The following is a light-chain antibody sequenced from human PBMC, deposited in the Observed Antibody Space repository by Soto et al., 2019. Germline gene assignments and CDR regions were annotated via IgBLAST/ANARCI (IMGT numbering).Light chain of an antibody. CDR1: STDVGAYNY. Sequence: QSALTQPGSVSGSPGQSVTISCTGTSTDVGAYNYVSWYQQHPGKAPKFMIYDVSKRPSGVPDRFSGSKSGNTASLTISGLQADDEADYYCSSYAGTYSLVFGTGTKATVL. CDR3: SSYAGTYSLV. CDR2: DVS. J-gene: IGLJ1*01. V-gene: IGLV2-11*01.